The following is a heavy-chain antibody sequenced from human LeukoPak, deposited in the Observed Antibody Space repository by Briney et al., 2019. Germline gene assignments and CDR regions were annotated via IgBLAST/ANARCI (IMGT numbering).Heavy chain of an antibody. J-gene: IGHJ6*03. Sequence: GGSLRLSCAASGFTFSSYGMSWVRQAPGKGLEWVSAISGSGGSTYYADSVKGRFTISRDNSKNTLYLQMNSLRAKDTAVYYCARDGDLGVYYYYMDVWGKGTTVTISS. CDR3: ARDGDLGVYYYYMDV. CDR2: ISGSGGST. D-gene: IGHD4-17*01. CDR1: GFTFSSYG. V-gene: IGHV3-23*01.